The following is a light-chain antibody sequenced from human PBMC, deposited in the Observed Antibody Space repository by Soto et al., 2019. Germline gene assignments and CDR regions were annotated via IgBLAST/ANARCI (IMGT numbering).Light chain of an antibody. Sequence: PRARVTLSCRASQSVSSRCLSWYQQKPGQAPRLLICGASTRATSIPARFRGSGSGTDFTLTINSLEPEDFAVYYCQQRSNWPPITFGQGTRLGIK. V-gene: IGKV3-11*01. CDR3: QQRSNWPPIT. CDR2: GAS. CDR1: QSVSSRC. J-gene: IGKJ5*01.